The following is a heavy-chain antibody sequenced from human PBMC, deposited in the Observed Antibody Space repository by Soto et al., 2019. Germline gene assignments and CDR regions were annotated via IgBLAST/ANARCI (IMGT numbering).Heavy chain of an antibody. CDR3: ARGMNDAVWYYDL. J-gene: IGHJ2*01. Sequence: QVQLVESGGGLVKPGGSLRLSCAASGFTFSDHYMSWIRQAPGKGLEWVSYISTSGSTIYYADSVKGRFTISRDNAKNSLYLQMSSLSAEDTAVYYCARGMNDAVWYYDLWGRGTLVTVSS. CDR1: GFTFSDHY. CDR2: ISTSGSTI. D-gene: IGHD3-16*01. V-gene: IGHV3-11*01.